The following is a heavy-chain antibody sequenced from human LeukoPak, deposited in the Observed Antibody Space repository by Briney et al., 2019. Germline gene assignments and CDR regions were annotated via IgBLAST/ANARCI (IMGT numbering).Heavy chain of an antibody. CDR3: ASHENSDLSVNA. Sequence: SVKVSYQASGGTFRTFVFSWVRQAPGQGLEWMGAIVPDFDTSTYAQTFQGRVTITADESTSTAYMELSSLNSEDTAVYFCASHENSDLSVNAWGPGTLVTVSS. J-gene: IGHJ5*02. V-gene: IGHV1-69*13. CDR2: IVPDFDTS. D-gene: IGHD5/OR15-5a*01. CDR1: GGTFRTFV.